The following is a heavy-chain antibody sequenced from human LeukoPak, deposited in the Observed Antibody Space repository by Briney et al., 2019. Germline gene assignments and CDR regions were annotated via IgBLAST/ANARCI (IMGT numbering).Heavy chain of an antibody. J-gene: IGHJ4*02. D-gene: IGHD4-17*01. CDR1: GFTFSSYS. CDR3: ARGLSTVTRSPFDY. V-gene: IGHV3-48*02. CDR2: IISSRSAI. Sequence: GGSLRLSFSASGFTFSSYSMNGVRQAPGKRREWGSYIISSRSAIYYAASVKGRLTISRDNAKNSLYLHMNRLRDEDTAFYYCARGLSTVTRSPFDYWGEGTLVTVSS.